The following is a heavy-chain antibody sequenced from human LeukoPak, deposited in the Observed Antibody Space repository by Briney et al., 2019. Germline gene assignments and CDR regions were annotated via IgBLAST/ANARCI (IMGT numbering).Heavy chain of an antibody. J-gene: IGHJ2*01. CDR2: ISRNGGST. D-gene: IGHD1-26*01. V-gene: IGHV3-23*01. Sequence: GGSLRLSCTASDFTFSSYDMTWVRQTPGRGLEWVSSISRNGGSTYADSVKGRFTISRDNSKNTLCLQMNSLRGEDAAVYYCAKDSGTCCWYFDLWGRGTLVTVSS. CDR1: DFTFSSYD. CDR3: AKDSGTCCWYFDL.